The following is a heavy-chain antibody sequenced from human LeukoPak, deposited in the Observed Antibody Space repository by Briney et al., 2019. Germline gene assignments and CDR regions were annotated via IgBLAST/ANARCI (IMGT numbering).Heavy chain of an antibody. Sequence: GASVKVSCKASGYTFTGYYMHWVRQAPGQGLEWMGWINPNSGGTNYAPKFQGRVTMTRDTSISTAYMELSRLRSDDTALYYCARDRDILTGYAYRFDYWGQGTLVTVSS. CDR2: INPNSGGT. V-gene: IGHV1-2*02. CDR3: ARDRDILTGYAYRFDY. D-gene: IGHD3-9*01. CDR1: GYTFTGYY. J-gene: IGHJ4*02.